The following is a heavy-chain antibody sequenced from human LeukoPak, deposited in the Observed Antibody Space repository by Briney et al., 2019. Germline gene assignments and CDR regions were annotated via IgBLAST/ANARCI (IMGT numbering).Heavy chain of an antibody. CDR3: VRDYGGSSPLDY. D-gene: IGHD4-23*01. J-gene: IGHJ4*02. CDR1: GFTFSDHY. Sequence: PGGSLRLSCAASGFTFSDHYMDWVRQAPGKGLEWVSYISSSGSTIYYADSVKGRFTISRDNAKNSLYLQMNSLRAEDTAVYYCVRDYGGSSPLDYWGQGTLVTVSS. V-gene: IGHV3-11*04. CDR2: ISSSGSTI.